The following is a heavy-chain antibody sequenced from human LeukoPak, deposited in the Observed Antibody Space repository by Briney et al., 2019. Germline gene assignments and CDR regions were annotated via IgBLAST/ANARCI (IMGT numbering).Heavy chain of an antibody. Sequence: GGSLRLSCVASGFTFSRYWMHWVRQAPGKGLVWVSRINSDGRSTNYADSVKGRFSISRDNAENTLYLQMNSLRVEDTAVYYCARDFTGFDYWGQGTLVTVSS. CDR3: ARDFTGFDY. V-gene: IGHV3-74*01. D-gene: IGHD3-16*01. CDR2: INSDGRST. J-gene: IGHJ4*02. CDR1: GFTFSRYW.